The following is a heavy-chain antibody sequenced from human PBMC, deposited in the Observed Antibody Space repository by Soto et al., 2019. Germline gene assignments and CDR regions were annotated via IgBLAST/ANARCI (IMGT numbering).Heavy chain of an antibody. J-gene: IGHJ3*01. CDR3: AKLKGGLGRFYVLDA. CDR1: GFTFKNYA. CDR2: MTGGGTT. V-gene: IGHV3-23*01. Sequence: GGSLRLSCRASGFTFKNYAMTWVRKCPGKGLQWVSLMTGGGTTDYADSAKGRFIISRDNSKNTLSLQMHNLRADDTALYYCAKLKGGLGRFYVLDAWGQGTMVT. D-gene: IGHD3-16*01.